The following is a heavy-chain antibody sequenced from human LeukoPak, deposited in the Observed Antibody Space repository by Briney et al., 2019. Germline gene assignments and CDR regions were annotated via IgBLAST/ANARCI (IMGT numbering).Heavy chain of an antibody. V-gene: IGHV3-30-3*01. CDR2: ISYDGSNK. J-gene: IGHJ3*02. Sequence: GGSLRLSCAASGFTFSSYAMSWVRQAPGKGLEWGAVISYDGSNKYYADSVKGRFTISRDNSKNTLYLQMNSLRAEDTAVYYCARDRVPDYYDSSGYPEPGAFDIWGQGTMVTVSS. D-gene: IGHD3-22*01. CDR3: ARDRVPDYYDSSGYPEPGAFDI. CDR1: GFTFSSYA.